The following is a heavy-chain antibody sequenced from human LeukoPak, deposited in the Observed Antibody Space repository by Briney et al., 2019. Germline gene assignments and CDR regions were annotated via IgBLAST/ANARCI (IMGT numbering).Heavy chain of an antibody. V-gene: IGHV3-15*07. CDR1: GFTFSNAW. CDR2: IKSKTDGGTT. J-gene: IGHJ4*02. CDR3: TTDGDSSGYYWTTDY. D-gene: IGHD3-22*01. Sequence: PGGSLRLSCAASGFTFSNAWMNWVRQAPGKGLEWVGRIKSKTDGGTTDYAAPVKGRFTISRDDSKNTLYLQMNSLRTEDTAVYYCTTDGDSSGYYWTTDYWGQGTLVTVSS.